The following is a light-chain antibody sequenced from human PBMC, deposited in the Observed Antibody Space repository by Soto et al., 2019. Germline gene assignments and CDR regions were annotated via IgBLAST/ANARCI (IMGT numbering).Light chain of an antibody. CDR1: TSDVGSYNY. CDR2: DVS. Sequence: QSVLTQPRSVSGSPGQSVTISCTGTTSDVGSYNYVSWYQQQPGKAPKLMIYDVSKRPSGVHDRFSGSKSGNTASLTISGLQAEDEADYYCCSYAGSYTLVVFGGGTKVTVL. J-gene: IGLJ2*01. V-gene: IGLV2-11*01. CDR3: CSYAGSYTLVV.